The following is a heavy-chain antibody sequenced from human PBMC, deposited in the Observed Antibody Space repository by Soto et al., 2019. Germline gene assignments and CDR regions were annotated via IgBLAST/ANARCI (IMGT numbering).Heavy chain of an antibody. Sequence: SETLSLTCAVYGGSFSGYYWNWIRQPPGKGLEWIGEINHSGSTNYNPSHKSRVTISVDTSKNQFSLKLSSVTAADTAVYYCARDRDSSGWHDYWGQGTLVTVSS. CDR1: GGSFSGYY. J-gene: IGHJ4*02. CDR2: INHSGST. D-gene: IGHD6-19*01. CDR3: ARDRDSSGWHDY. V-gene: IGHV4-34*01.